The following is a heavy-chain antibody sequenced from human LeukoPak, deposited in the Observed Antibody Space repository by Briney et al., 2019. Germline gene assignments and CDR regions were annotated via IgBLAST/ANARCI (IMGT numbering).Heavy chain of an antibody. CDR1: GDSISSYY. Sequence: SGTLSLTCTVSGDSISSYYWSWIRQPAGKGLEGIGHMYTSGSTNYNPSLKSRVTMSVDTSKNQLSLKVRSATAADTAVYYCARLRVVVGTRGPQWFDPWGQGTLVTVSS. V-gene: IGHV4-4*07. D-gene: IGHD1-1*01. CDR2: MYTSGST. CDR3: ARLRVVVGTRGPQWFDP. J-gene: IGHJ5*02.